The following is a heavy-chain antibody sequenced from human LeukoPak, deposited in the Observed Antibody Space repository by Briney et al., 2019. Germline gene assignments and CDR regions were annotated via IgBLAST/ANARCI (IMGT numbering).Heavy chain of an antibody. D-gene: IGHD3-3*01. CDR2: IFRDGST. Sequence: GGSLRLSCAVSGFSVRTNYISWVRQAPGKGLEWVSVIFRDGSTYYENSVKGRFSISRDNSKNMVYLQMSNLRAEDTAAYYCARDFYDFWSGYWVWGQGTLVTVSS. CDR3: ARDFYDFWSGYWV. CDR1: GFSVRTNY. V-gene: IGHV3-53*01. J-gene: IGHJ4*02.